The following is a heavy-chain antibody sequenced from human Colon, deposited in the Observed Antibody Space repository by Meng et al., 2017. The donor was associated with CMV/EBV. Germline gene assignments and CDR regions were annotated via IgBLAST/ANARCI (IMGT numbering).Heavy chain of an antibody. CDR2: IARKTDGRTA. CDR1: GFPFSNVW. V-gene: IGHV3-15*04. J-gene: IGHJ4*02. CDR3: TTAYGRGTGDY. Sequence: VQLVVSGGGSVKPGGSLRLSCVTSGFPFSNVWMSWVRQAPGKGLEWVGRIARKTDGRTADYAAPVKGRFTISRDDSKTTLYLQMNSLRSEDTAVYYCTTAYGRGTGDYWGQGTLVTVSS. D-gene: IGHD1-14*01.